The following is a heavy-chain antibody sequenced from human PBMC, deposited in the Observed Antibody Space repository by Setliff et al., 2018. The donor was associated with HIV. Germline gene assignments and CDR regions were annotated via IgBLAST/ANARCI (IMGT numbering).Heavy chain of an antibody. CDR1: GYSFTNSA. D-gene: IGHD1-26*01. CDR2: INGGNGNT. CDR3: ARGVVGARSFGD. Sequence: GASVKVSCKASGYSFTNSAIHWVRQAPGQRPEWMGWINGGNGNTKYSQQFQGRVTITRDTSATTAYMELSSLRSKDMAVYYCARGVVGARSFGDWGQGTLVTVSS. V-gene: IGHV1-3*03. J-gene: IGHJ4*02.